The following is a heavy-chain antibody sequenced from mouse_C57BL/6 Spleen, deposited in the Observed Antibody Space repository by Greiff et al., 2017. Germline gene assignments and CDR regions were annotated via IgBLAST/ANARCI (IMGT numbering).Heavy chain of an antibody. CDR1: GYTFTDYN. V-gene: IGHV1-22*01. J-gene: IGHJ2*01. CDR3: ARSYYGSSYDY. Sequence: VQLKESGPELVKPGSSVKMSCKASGYTFTDYNMHWVKQSHGKSLEWIGYLNPNNGGTSYNQKFKGQDTLTVNKSASTAYMELRSLTSEDSAVYYCARSYYGSSYDYWGQGTTLTVSS. D-gene: IGHD1-1*01. CDR2: LNPNNGGT.